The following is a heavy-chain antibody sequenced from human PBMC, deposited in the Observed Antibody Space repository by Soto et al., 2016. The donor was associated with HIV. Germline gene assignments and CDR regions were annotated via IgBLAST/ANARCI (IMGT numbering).Heavy chain of an antibody. V-gene: IGHV1-46*01. J-gene: IGHJ4*02. CDR3: ASWGLPFGGVIVVGGTT. Sequence: QVQLVQSGAEVKKPGASVKVSCKASGYTFTSYYLHWVRQAPGQGLEWMGIINPSGGRTSYAQKFQGRVTMTRDTSTNTVYMELSSLRSEDTAVYYCASWGLPFGGVIVVGGTTWGQGTLVTVSS. CDR1: GYTFTSYY. CDR2: INPSGGRT. D-gene: IGHD3-16*02.